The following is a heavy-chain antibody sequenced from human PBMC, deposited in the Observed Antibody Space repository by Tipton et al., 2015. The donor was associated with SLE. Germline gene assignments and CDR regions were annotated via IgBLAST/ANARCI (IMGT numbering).Heavy chain of an antibody. J-gene: IGHJ4*02. Sequence: QLVQSGAEVKKPGASVKVSCRASGYIFTNFYMHWVRQAPGQGPEWMGIIKPSGGSTGYAQKFQGRVTMTRDTSTNTVYMELSSLRSEDTAVYYCATDPGLAPAGFDYWGQGTLVTVSS. CDR3: ATDPGLAPAGFDY. V-gene: IGHV1-46*01. CDR1: GYIFTNFY. D-gene: IGHD6-13*01. CDR2: IKPSGGST.